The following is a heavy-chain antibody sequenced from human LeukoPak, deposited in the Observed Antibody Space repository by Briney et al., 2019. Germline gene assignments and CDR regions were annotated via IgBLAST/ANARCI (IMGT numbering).Heavy chain of an antibody. V-gene: IGHV3-7*01. D-gene: IGHD2-2*01. CDR3: ARALDSSSSRYQAFEY. Sequence: GGSLRLSCASSGFSLSSYWMSWVRQAPGKGLEWVASIKQDGSEKYYVDSVKGRFTISRVSAKKSLYLQMNNLRAEDTAVYYCARALDSSSSRYQAFEYWGQGTPVTVSS. CDR2: IKQDGSEK. J-gene: IGHJ4*02. CDR1: GFSLSSYW.